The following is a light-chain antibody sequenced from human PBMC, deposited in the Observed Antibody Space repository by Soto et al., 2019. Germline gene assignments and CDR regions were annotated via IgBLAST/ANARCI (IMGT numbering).Light chain of an antibody. V-gene: IGLV2-8*01. CDR1: SSDVGGYNY. Sequence: QSVLTQPPSASGSPGQSVTISCIGTSSDVGGYNYVSWYQQHPGKAPQLMIYEVSKRPSGVPDRFSGSKSGNTASLTVSGLQAEDEADYDGSSFAASNNLGVFGGGTKVTVL. CDR3: SSFAASNNLGV. J-gene: IGLJ2*01. CDR2: EVS.